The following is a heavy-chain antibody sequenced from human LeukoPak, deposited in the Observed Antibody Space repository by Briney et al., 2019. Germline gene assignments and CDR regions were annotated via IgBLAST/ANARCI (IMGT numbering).Heavy chain of an antibody. CDR1: GYTFTSYG. CDR2: ISAHNGNT. V-gene: IGHV1-18*01. D-gene: IGHD6-19*01. Sequence: ASVKVSCKASGYTFTSYGTSWVRQAPGQGLEWMGWISAHNGNTSYEEKVQGRVTMTTDTSTSTAYMELRSLRSDDTAVYYCARDKGTVATYYYYYMDVWGKGTTVTVSS. CDR3: ARDKGTVATYYYYYMDV. J-gene: IGHJ6*03.